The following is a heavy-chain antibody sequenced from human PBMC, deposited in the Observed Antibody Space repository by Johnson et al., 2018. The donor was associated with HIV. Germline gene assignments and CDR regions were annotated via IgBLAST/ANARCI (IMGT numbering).Heavy chain of an antibody. CDR2: ISYDGSNK. V-gene: IGHV3-30*04. CDR3: ASGGWLEGAFDI. D-gene: IGHD6-19*01. J-gene: IGHJ3*02. Sequence: QVQLVESGGGVVQPGRSLRLSCAASGFTFSSYAMHWVRQAPGKGLEWVAVISYDGSNKYYADSVKGRLTISRDNSKNTLYLQMNSLRAEDTAVYYCASGGWLEGAFDIWGQGTMVTVSS. CDR1: GFTFSSYA.